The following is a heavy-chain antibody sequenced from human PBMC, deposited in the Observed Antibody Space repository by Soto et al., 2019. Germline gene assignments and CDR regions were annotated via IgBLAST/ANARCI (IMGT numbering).Heavy chain of an antibody. J-gene: IGHJ6*02. V-gene: IGHV4-39*02. CDR2: IYYSGST. D-gene: IGHD7-27*01. CDR1: GGSISSSSYY. CDR3: AKDFLQDWGQDYYYGMDV. Sequence: ETLSLTCTVSGGSISSSSYYWGWIRQPPGKGLEWIGSIYYSGSTYYNPSLKSRVTISVDTSKNQFSLKLSSVTAADTAVYYCAKDFLQDWGQDYYYGMDVWGQGTTVTVSS.